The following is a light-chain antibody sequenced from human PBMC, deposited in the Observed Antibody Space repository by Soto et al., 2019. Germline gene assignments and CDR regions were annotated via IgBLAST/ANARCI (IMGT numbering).Light chain of an antibody. J-gene: IGKJ1*01. CDR2: KAS. Sequence: QVNQSPSHVSAYVGDSLTITCRASQSIRTWLAWYQQKPGTAPKLLIYKASTLESGVPSRFSGNGSGTDFALTINSLQPEDCATYYCQQYNSYWPFGLGTIVDI. V-gene: IGKV1-5*03. CDR3: QQYNSYWP. CDR1: QSIRTW.